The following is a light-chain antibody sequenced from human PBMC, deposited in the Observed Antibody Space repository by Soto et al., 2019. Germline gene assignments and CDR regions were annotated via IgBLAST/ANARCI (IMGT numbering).Light chain of an antibody. Sequence: AIQMTQFPSSLSASVGDSVTITCRASQAIRGDLAWFQQKPGKAPKLLIYAASSLQSEVPSRFSGSGSASEYTLTISSLQPEDFATYFCLQDFNYPWTFGQGTKVDIK. CDR1: QAIRGD. CDR3: LQDFNYPWT. CDR2: AAS. J-gene: IGKJ1*01. V-gene: IGKV1-6*01.